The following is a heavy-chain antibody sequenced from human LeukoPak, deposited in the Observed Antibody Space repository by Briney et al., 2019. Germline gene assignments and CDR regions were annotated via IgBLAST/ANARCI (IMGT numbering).Heavy chain of an antibody. D-gene: IGHD3-16*02. J-gene: IGHJ5*02. CDR2: ISYDGTNK. V-gene: IGHV3-30*03. CDR3: ARRNYDYVWGSYRRNWFDP. CDR1: GFTFSSYG. Sequence: GGSLRLSCAASGFTFSSYGMHWVRQAPGKGLEWVAIISYDGTNKYYADSVKGRFTISRDNSKNTLYLQMNSLRAEDTAVFYCARRNYDYVWGSYRRNWFDPWGQGTLVTVSS.